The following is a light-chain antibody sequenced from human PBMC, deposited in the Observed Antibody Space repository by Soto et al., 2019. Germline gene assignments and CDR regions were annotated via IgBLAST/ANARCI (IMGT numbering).Light chain of an antibody. CDR1: SSDVGGYNY. CDR3: CSYTNSITRV. V-gene: IGLV2-14*03. Sequence: QSVLTQPASVSGSPGQSITISCTGTSSDVGGYNYVSWYQQHPGKVPRLIIYDVFNRPSGVSARFSGAKSGNTASLTISGLQAEDEADYYCCSYTNSITRVFGTGSQGHRP. CDR2: DVF. J-gene: IGLJ1*01.